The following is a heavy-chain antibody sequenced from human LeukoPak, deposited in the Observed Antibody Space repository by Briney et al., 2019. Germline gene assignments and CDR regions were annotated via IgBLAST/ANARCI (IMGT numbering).Heavy chain of an antibody. CDR2: ITTSDGNT. Sequence: GGSLRLSCVASGFTFSNKYMSWVRQAPGKGLEWVSTITTSDGNTYYADSVKGRFTVSRDNSKNTLFLQMNSLRAEDTAVYYCAKDGGLWVSAHWGDSWGRGTLVTVSS. J-gene: IGHJ4*02. CDR1: GFTFSNKY. CDR3: AKDGGLWVSAHWGDS. D-gene: IGHD7-27*01. V-gene: IGHV3-23*01.